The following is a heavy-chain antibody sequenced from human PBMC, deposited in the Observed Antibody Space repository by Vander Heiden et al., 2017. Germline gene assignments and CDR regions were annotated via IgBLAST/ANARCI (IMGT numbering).Heavy chain of an antibody. CDR1: GSTFSTYS. CDR2: ISSSNSFI. V-gene: IGHV3-21*01. CDR3: ARTGEWEPYYFDY. D-gene: IGHD1-26*01. J-gene: IGHJ4*02. Sequence: EVQLVESGGGLVKPGGSLRLSCAASGSTFSTYSMNWVRQAPGKGLEWVSSISSSNSFIYYADSVKGRFTISRDNAKNSLYLHMNSLRAEDTAVYYCARTGEWEPYYFDYWGQGTLVTVSS.